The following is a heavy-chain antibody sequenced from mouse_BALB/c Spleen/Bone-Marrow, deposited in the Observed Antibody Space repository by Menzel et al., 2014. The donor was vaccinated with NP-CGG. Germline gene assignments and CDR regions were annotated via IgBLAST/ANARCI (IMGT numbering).Heavy chain of an antibody. Sequence: DVMLVESGGDLVKPGGSLKLSCAASGFTFSNYAMSWVRQTPEKRLEWVATISSGGRYTYYPDSVKGRFTISRDNAKNAVCLQMISLRSEDTAMYYCARQGGDCGGKLPYWGQGTLVTVSA. CDR3: ARQGGDCGGKLPY. V-gene: IGHV5-9-1*01. D-gene: IGHD1-1*01. J-gene: IGHJ3*01. CDR2: ISSGGRYT. CDR1: GFTFSNYA.